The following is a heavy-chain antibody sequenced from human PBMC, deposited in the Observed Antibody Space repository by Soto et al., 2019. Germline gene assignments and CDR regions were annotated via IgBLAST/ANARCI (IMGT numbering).Heavy chain of an antibody. V-gene: IGHV3-30-3*01. CDR3: ARDGEKYCSSTSCHFTLFDY. CDR1: GFTFSSYA. D-gene: IGHD2-2*01. Sequence: GGSLRLSCAASGFTFSSYAMHWVRQAPGKGLEWVAVISYDGSNKYYADSVKGRFTISRDNSKNTLYLQMNSLRAEDTAVYYCARDGEKYCSSTSCHFTLFDYWGQGTLVTVSS. J-gene: IGHJ4*02. CDR2: ISYDGSNK.